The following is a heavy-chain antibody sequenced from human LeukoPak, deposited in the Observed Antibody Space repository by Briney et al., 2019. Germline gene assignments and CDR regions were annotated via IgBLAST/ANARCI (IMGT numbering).Heavy chain of an antibody. CDR3: ARARYCSSTSCYLDY. CDR1: RGTFSSYA. Sequence: AGSLTLTCAASRGTFSSYAMSWVRQPPGKGMAWISGISSSGDSTYYADSVKGRFTISRDNSKNILYLQMNSLRAEDTAVYYCARARYCSSTSCYLDYWGQGTLVTVSS. CDR2: ISSSGDST. J-gene: IGHJ4*02. V-gene: IGHV3-23*01. D-gene: IGHD2-2*01.